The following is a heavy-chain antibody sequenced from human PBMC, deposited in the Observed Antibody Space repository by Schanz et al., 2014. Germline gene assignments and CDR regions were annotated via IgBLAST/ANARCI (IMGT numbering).Heavy chain of an antibody. V-gene: IGHV3-33*06. CDR1: GFTFSSYG. D-gene: IGHD2-2*01. CDR3: AKDSTHIDIVLVPTAIDY. Sequence: QVQLVESGGGVVQPGRSLRLSCAASGFTFSSYGIHWFRQPAGKGLEWVAVIWNNGVTKYYADSVKGRFTISRDNSKNTLYLHMSTLRSEDAAVYYCAKDSTHIDIVLVPTAIDYWGQGTLVTVSS. J-gene: IGHJ4*02. CDR2: IWNNGVTK.